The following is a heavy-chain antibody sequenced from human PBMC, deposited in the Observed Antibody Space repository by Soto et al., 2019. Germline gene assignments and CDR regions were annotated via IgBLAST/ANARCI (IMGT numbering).Heavy chain of an antibody. V-gene: IGHV4-39*01. D-gene: IGHD2-15*01. CDR3: AGFVVPASRNSDFDY. Sequence: ETLSLTCTVSGISVSTSDYYWGWVRQPPGKGLDWIGNIYYSGSTFYNPSLRSRVTISVDTSKNQFSLKLNSVTAADTAVYFCAGFVVPASRNSDFDYWGQGTLVTVSS. J-gene: IGHJ4*02. CDR1: GISVSTSDYY. CDR2: IYYSGST.